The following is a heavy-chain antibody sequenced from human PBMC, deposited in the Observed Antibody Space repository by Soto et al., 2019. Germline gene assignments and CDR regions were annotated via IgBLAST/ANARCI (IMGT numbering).Heavy chain of an antibody. J-gene: IGHJ4*02. D-gene: IGHD6-6*01. Sequence: PGGSLRLSCTASGFTFGDYAMSWFRQAPGKGLEWVGFIRSKAYGGTTEYAASVKGRFTISRDDSKSIAYLQMNSLKTEDTAVYYCTREYSRSAFGYCAQGTLVTVSS. CDR3: TREYSRSAFGY. CDR2: IRSKAYGGTT. CDR1: GFTFGDYA. V-gene: IGHV3-49*03.